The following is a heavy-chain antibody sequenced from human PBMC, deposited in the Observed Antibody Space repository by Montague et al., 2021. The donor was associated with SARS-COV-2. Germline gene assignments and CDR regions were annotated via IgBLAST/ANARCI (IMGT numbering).Heavy chain of an antibody. CDR2: MSSSGSTI. CDR3: AREGRGEQWLVRAFDI. CDR1: GFTLSSYE. Sequence: SLRLSCVASGFTLSSYEMNWVRQAPGKGLEWVSNMSSSGSTIYYADSVKGRFTISRDNAKNSLYLQMNSLRAEDTAVYYCAREGRGEQWLVRAFDIWGQGTMVTVSS. J-gene: IGHJ3*02. D-gene: IGHD6-19*01. V-gene: IGHV3-48*03.